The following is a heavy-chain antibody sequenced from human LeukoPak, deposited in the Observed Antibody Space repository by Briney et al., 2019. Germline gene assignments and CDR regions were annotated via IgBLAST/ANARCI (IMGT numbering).Heavy chain of an antibody. Sequence: RPGGSLRLSCAASGFIFSTYSMNWVRQAPGKGLEWVSFISRTGSYVYYADSVKGRCTISRDNAKNSLYLQMNSLRAEDTAVYFCARDGSMVRDGMDVWGQGTTVTVSS. CDR3: ARDGSMVRDGMDV. D-gene: IGHD3-10*01. CDR2: ISRTGSYV. J-gene: IGHJ6*02. V-gene: IGHV3-21*01. CDR1: GFIFSTYS.